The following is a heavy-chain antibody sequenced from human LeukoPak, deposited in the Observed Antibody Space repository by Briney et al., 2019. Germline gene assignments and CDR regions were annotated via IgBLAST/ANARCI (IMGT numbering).Heavy chain of an antibody. CDR1: GFTFSSYA. CDR3: ARGHEAYDSSGYFDY. D-gene: IGHD3-22*01. Sequence: GGSLRLSCAASGFTFSSYAMHWVRQAPGKGLEWVAVISYDGSNKYYADSVKGRFTISRDNSKNTLYLQMNSLRAEDTAVYYCARGHEAYDSSGYFDYWGQGTLVTVSS. J-gene: IGHJ4*02. V-gene: IGHV3-30*04. CDR2: ISYDGSNK.